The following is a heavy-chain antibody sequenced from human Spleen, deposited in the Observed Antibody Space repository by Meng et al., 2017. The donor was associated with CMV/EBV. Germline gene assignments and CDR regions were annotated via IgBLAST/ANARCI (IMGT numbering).Heavy chain of an antibody. CDR1: GFALRNYA. CDR3: AKDGYECWSNSCQRDYYSYGIDV. Sequence: GESLKISCAASGFALRNYAMNWVRQAPGKGLEWVSISYSAGSSTYYADSVEGRFTISRDESHNTLFLQMNSLRAEDTAVYYCAKDGYECWSNSCQRDYYSYGIDVWGQGTLVTVSS. D-gene: IGHD3-22*01. J-gene: IGHJ4*02. CDR2: SYSAGSST. V-gene: IGHV3-23*03.